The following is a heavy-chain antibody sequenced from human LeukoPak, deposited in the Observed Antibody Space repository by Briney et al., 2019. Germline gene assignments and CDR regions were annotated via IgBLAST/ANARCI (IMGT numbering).Heavy chain of an antibody. J-gene: IGHJ4*02. Sequence: PGRSLRLSCAASGFTFSSYGMHWVRQAPGKGLEWVAVISYDGSNKYYADSVKGRVTISRDNSKNTLYLQMSSLRAEDTAVYYCVKDDHGSGSYWSGYFDYWGQGTLVTVSS. CDR2: ISYDGSNK. D-gene: IGHD3-10*01. CDR3: VKDDHGSGSYWSGYFDY. V-gene: IGHV3-30*18. CDR1: GFTFSSYG.